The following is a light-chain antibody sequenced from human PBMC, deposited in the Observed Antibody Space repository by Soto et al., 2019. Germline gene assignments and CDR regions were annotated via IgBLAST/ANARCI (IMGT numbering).Light chain of an antibody. V-gene: IGLV2-8*01. J-gene: IGLJ2*01. CDR1: SSDVGGYNY. CDR3: SSYAGSNPV. CDR2: EVS. Sequence: HSALTQPPSASGSPGQSVTISCTGTSSDVGGYNYVSWYQQHPGKAPKLMIYEVSKRPSGVPDRFSGSKSGNTASLTVSGLQAEDEADYYCSSYAGSNPVFGGGTKLTVL.